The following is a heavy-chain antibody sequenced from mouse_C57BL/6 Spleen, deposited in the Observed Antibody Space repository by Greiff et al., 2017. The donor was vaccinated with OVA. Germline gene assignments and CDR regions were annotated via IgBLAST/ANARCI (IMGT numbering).Heavy chain of an antibody. J-gene: IGHJ4*01. CDR3: AIITTVVGRDAMDY. Sequence: VMLVESGAELVKPGASVKMSCKASGYTFTTYPIEWMKQNHGKSLEWIGNFHPYNDDTKYNEKFKGKATLTVEKSSSTVYLELSRLTSDDSAVYYCAIITTVVGRDAMDYWGQGTSVTVSS. D-gene: IGHD1-1*01. V-gene: IGHV1-47*01. CDR1: GYTFTTYP. CDR2: FHPYNDDT.